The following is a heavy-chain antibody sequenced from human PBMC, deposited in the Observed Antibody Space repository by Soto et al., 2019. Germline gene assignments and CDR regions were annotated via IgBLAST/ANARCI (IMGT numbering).Heavy chain of an antibody. CDR2: INHSGST. CDR3: ATANWSHHYFDP. J-gene: IGHJ5*02. CDR1: GGSFIGYY. D-gene: IGHD1-1*01. Sequence: SETLSLTCAVYGGSFIGYYWSWLRQPPGKGLEWIGEINHSGSTNYNPSLKSRVTISVDTSKNHFSLKVTSVTAADTAVYYCATANWSHHYFDPWGQGTLVTVSS. V-gene: IGHV4-34*01.